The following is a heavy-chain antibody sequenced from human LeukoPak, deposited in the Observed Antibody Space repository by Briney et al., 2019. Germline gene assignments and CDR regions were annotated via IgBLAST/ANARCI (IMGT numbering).Heavy chain of an antibody. CDR3: ANNPEGGAPFDY. CDR1: GYTFSSYG. J-gene: IGHJ4*02. CDR2: IWYDGSKK. V-gene: IGHV3-33*06. D-gene: IGHD1-26*01. Sequence: GRSLRLSCAASGYTFSSYGMHWVRQAPGKGLEWVAYIWYDGSKKEYVDSVKGRFTISRDDSKNTLYLQMNSLRAKDTAVYYCANNPEGGAPFDYWGQGTLVTVSS.